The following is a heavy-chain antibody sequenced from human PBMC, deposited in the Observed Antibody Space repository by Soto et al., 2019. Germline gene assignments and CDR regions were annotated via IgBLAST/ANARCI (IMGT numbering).Heavy chain of an antibody. Sequence: QVQLVQSGAEVKKPGASVKVSCKASGYTFTTYYMHWVRQAPGQGLEWMGIINPSGGSSNYAQKFQVRLTMTRDTSTSTVYMELSSLRSEDTAVYYCTRVGLDAFDIWGQGTKVTVSS. CDR3: TRVGLDAFDI. J-gene: IGHJ3*02. CDR1: GYTFTTYY. CDR2: INPSGGSS. V-gene: IGHV1-46*03. D-gene: IGHD6-25*01.